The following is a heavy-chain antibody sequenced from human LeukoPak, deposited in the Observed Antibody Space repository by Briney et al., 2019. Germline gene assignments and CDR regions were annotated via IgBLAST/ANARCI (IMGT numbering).Heavy chain of an antibody. Sequence: KASETLSLTCAVYGGSFSGYYWSWIRQPPGKGLEWIGEINHSGSTNYNPSLKSRVTISVDTSKNQFSLKLSSVTAADTAVYYCARGLPPRSRYFDPYYFDYWGQGTLVTVSS. CDR2: INHSGST. V-gene: IGHV4-34*01. CDR1: GGSFSGYY. CDR3: ARGLPPRSRYFDPYYFDY. J-gene: IGHJ4*02. D-gene: IGHD3-9*01.